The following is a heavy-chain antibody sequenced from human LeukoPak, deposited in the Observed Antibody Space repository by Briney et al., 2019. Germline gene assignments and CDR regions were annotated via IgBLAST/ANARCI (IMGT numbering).Heavy chain of an antibody. CDR2: IYSGGST. J-gene: IGHJ4*02. CDR1: GFTVSSNY. V-gene: IGHV3-53*01. CDR3: TRVGRGGFHHYFVY. D-gene: IGHD2-15*01. Sequence: GGSLRLFCAASGFTVSSNYMSWLRQAPGRGREWVSVIYSGGSTYYADSVKGRFTISRDNSKHALYLHVNSLSAEDTAVYYLTRVGRGGFHHYFVYWGQGTLVTASS.